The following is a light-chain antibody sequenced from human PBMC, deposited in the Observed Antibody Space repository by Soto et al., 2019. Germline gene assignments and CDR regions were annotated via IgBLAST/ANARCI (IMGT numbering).Light chain of an antibody. Sequence: QLVLTQPPSASGSLGQSVTISCTGSSSDVGAYNYVSWYHQSPDKAPKLLVYQVSKRPSVVPDRFSGSKSGNTASLTVSGLRSEDEGFYYCSSYAGSLLVFGGGTKVTVL. V-gene: IGLV2-8*01. CDR1: SSDVGAYNY. J-gene: IGLJ2*01. CDR3: SSYAGSLLV. CDR2: QVS.